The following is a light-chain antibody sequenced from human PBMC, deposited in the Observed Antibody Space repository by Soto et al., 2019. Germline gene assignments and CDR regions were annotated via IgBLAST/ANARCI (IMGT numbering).Light chain of an antibody. CDR1: SSDVGGYNY. Sequence: QSALTQPRSVSGSPGQSVTISCTGTSSDVGGYNYVSWYQQHPGKAPKLMIYDVSKRPSGVPDRFSGSKSGNTASLTSSGLQSEDEADYYCCSYAGWGVVGTGTKLTVL. CDR3: CSYAGWGV. V-gene: IGLV2-11*01. CDR2: DVS. J-gene: IGLJ1*01.